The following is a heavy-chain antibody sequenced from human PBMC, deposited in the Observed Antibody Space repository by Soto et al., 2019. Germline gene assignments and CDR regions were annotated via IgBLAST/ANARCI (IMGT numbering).Heavy chain of an antibody. J-gene: IGHJ4*02. CDR3: ARVGNEYNSSWSGIYYFDY. Sequence: PSETLSLTCTVSGGSISSGGYYWSWIRQHPGKGLEWIGYIYYSGSTYYNPSLKSRVTISVDTSKNQFSLKLSSVTAADTAVYYCARVGNEYNSSWSGIYYFDYWGQGTLVTVSS. CDR1: GGSISSGGYY. CDR2: IYYSGST. V-gene: IGHV4-31*03. D-gene: IGHD6-13*01.